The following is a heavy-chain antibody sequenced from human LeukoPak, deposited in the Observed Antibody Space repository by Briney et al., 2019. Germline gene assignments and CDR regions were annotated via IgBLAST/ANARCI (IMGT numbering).Heavy chain of an antibody. J-gene: IGHJ3*02. CDR2: IYHTGNT. D-gene: IGHD6-6*01. Sequence: PSETLSLTCTVSGGSISSYFWTWIRQPPGEGLEWIGYIYHTGNTNYSPSLRGRVTMSIDTSRNQFSLKLNSVTATDTAVYYCAREGLAARRGGFDIWGQGTVVTVSS. CDR3: AREGLAARRGGFDI. V-gene: IGHV4-59*01. CDR1: GGSISSYF.